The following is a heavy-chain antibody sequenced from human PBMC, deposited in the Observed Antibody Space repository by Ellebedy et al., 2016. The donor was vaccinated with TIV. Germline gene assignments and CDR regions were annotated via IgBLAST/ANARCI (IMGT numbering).Heavy chain of an antibody. CDR3: ARSCSTSSCHDAFHI. D-gene: IGHD2-2*01. J-gene: IGHJ3*02. CDR2: IYYSGNS. V-gene: IGHV4-31*03. CDR1: GGSISSGGYY. Sequence: MPSETLSLTCTVSGGSISSGGYYWNWIRQQPGKGLEFIGYIYYSGNSYSNPSLKSRVTMSVDTSKNQVSLNISSVTAADTAVYYCARSCSTSSCHDAFHIWGQGTVVTVSS.